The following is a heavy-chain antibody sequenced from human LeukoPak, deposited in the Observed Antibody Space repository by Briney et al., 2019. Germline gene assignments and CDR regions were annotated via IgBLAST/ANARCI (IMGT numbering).Heavy chain of an antibody. D-gene: IGHD3-16*01. V-gene: IGHV3-30*01. CDR2: ISYDVSNK. CDR3: ARDPLWEGYFDY. Sequence: XXXXXXLXXVAFISYDVSNKYYADSVKCRFTISRDNSKNTLYLQMNSLRAEDTAVYYCARDPLWEGYFDYWGQGTLVTVSS. J-gene: IGHJ4*02.